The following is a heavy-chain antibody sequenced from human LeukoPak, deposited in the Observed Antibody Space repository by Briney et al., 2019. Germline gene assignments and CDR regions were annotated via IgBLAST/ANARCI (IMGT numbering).Heavy chain of an antibody. J-gene: IGHJ4*02. Sequence: RASVKVSCKASGYTFTGYYMHWVRQAPGQGLEWMGWINPNSGGTNYAQKFQGRVTMTRDTSISTAYMELSRLRSDDTAVYYCARLLSSSSWYGSKYFDYWGQGTLVTVSS. CDR3: ARLLSSSSWYGSKYFDY. CDR2: INPNSGGT. D-gene: IGHD6-13*01. V-gene: IGHV1-2*02. CDR1: GYTFTGYY.